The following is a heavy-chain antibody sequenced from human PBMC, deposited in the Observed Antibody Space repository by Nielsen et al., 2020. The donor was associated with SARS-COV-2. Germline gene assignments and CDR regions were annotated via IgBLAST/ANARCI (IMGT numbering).Heavy chain of an antibody. CDR3: VRAPDYDVLTGYYPDGFDV. D-gene: IGHD3-9*01. CDR2: ITHGGTT. CDR1: GLIFSKAW. Sequence: ESLKISCAASGLIFSKAWMTWVRQPPGKGLEWIGEITHGGTTNYNPSLKSRVTMSVDTSKNQFSLKLSSVTAADTAIYYCVRAPDYDVLTGYYPDGFDVWGRGTMVTVSS. J-gene: IGHJ3*01. V-gene: IGHV4-34*01.